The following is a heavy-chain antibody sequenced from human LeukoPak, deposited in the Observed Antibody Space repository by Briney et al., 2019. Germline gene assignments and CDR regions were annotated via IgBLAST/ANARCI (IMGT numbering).Heavy chain of an antibody. J-gene: IGHJ4*02. Sequence: GGSLRLSCAASGFTFSSYSMNWVRQAPGKGLEWVSYISSSSSTIYYADSVKGRFTISRDNAKNSLYLQMNSLRAEDTAVYYCARDYGDYVVDCWGQGTLVTVSS. CDR3: ARDYGDYVVDC. D-gene: IGHD4-17*01. CDR2: ISSSSSTI. CDR1: GFTFSSYS. V-gene: IGHV3-48*01.